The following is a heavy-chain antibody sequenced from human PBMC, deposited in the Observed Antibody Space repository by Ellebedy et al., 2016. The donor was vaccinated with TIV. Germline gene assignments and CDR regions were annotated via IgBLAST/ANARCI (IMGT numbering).Heavy chain of an antibody. CDR1: GFTFSSYG. CDR3: ARAGGGFLEWLSQDYFDY. J-gene: IGHJ4*02. D-gene: IGHD3-3*01. CDR2: ISGSDEST. Sequence: GESLKISCAASGFTFSSYGMSWVRQAPGKGLEWVSGISGSDESTHHADSVQGRFTISRDNAKNSLYLQMNSLRAEDTAVYNCARAGGGFLEWLSQDYFDYWGQGTLVTVSS. V-gene: IGHV3-23*01.